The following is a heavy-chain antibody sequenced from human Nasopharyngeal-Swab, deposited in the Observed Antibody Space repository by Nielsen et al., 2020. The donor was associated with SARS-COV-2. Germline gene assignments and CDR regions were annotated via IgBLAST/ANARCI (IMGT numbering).Heavy chain of an antibody. D-gene: IGHD3-9*01. CDR2: ISYDGSNK. V-gene: IGHV3-30*04. Sequence: GESLKISCSASGFTFCSYAMHWVRQAPGKGLEWVAVISYDGSNKYYADSVKGRFTISRDNSKNTLYLQMNSLRAEDTAVYYCARPLTGYYYFDYWGQGTLVTVSS. CDR1: GFTFCSYA. CDR3: ARPLTGYYYFDY. J-gene: IGHJ4*02.